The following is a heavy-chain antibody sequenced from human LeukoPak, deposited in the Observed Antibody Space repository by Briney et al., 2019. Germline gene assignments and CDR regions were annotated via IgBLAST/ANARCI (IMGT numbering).Heavy chain of an antibody. D-gene: IGHD3-3*01. J-gene: IGHJ4*02. CDR3: GKEVNPLQYDFWSGCPDY. Sequence: GGSLRLSCAVSGFTFDDYAMHWVRQAPGKGLEWVSLIIGVGGSTHYAHSVKGRFTISRDNSKNSLYLQMKSLRTADAALYYCGKEVNPLQYDFWSGCPDYWGQGTLVTVSS. CDR2: IIGVGGST. V-gene: IGHV3-43*02. CDR1: GFTFDDYA.